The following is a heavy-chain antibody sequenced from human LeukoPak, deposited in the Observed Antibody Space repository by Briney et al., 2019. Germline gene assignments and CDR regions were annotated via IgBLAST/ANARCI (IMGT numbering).Heavy chain of an antibody. J-gene: IGHJ4*02. Sequence: SETLSLTCTVSGGSISSSSYYWGWIRQPPGKGLEWIGSIYYSGSTYYNPSLKSRVTISVDTSKNQFSLKLSSVTAADTAVYYCARERRDYYASSGYYEYYFDYWGQGTLVTVSS. CDR2: IYYSGST. D-gene: IGHD3-22*01. V-gene: IGHV4-39*07. CDR3: ARERRDYYASSGYYEYYFDY. CDR1: GGSISSSSYY.